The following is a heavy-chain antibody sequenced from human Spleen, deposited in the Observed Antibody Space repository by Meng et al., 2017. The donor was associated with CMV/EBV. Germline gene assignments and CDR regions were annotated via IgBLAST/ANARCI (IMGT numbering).Heavy chain of an antibody. CDR3: ARTAITMIVVDIH. V-gene: IGHV4-61*01. J-gene: IGHJ4*02. CDR1: GGSVSSGSYY. CDR2: IYYSGST. D-gene: IGHD3-22*01. Sequence: GSLRLSCTVSGGSVSSGSYYWSWIRQPPGKGLEWIGYIYYSGSTNYNPSLKSRVTISVDTSKNQFSLKLSSVTAVDTAVYYCARTAITMIVVDIHWGQGTLVTVSS.